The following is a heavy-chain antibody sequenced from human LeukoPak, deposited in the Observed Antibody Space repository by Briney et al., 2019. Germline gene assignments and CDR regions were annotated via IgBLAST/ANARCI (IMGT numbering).Heavy chain of an antibody. J-gene: IGHJ5*02. D-gene: IGHD2-15*01. V-gene: IGHV4-59*11. CDR3: ARLNCSGGSCYSVDH. Sequence: PSETLSLTCTVSGGSISGHYWSWIRQPPGKGLEWVGCIYYTGSTNYNPSLKSRVAISLVTSKNQFSLKLTSVTAADTAVYYCARLNCSGGSCYSVDHWGQGTLVTVSS. CDR1: GGSISGHY. CDR2: IYYTGST.